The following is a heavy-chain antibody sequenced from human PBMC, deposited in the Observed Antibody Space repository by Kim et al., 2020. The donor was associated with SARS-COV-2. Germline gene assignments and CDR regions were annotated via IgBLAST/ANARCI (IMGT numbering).Heavy chain of an antibody. CDR1: GFTFSSYA. CDR3: ARAKDYDFWSGYYPYYYYGMDG. J-gene: IGHJ6*02. CDR2: ISYDGSNK. Sequence: GGSLRLSCAASGFTFSSYAMHWVRQAPGKGLEWVAVISYDGSNKYYADSVKGRFTISRDNSKNTLYLQMNSLRAEDTAVYYCARAKDYDFWSGYYPYYYYGMDGRGQGTTVTVSS. V-gene: IGHV3-30*04. D-gene: IGHD3-3*01.